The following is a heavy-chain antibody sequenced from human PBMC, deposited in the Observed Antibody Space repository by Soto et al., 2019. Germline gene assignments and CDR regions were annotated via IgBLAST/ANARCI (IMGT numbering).Heavy chain of an antibody. CDR3: ARDVSGKLGHDS. CDR2: TKQDGSDK. J-gene: IGHJ5*01. Sequence: GGSLRLSXAASGFTFSSFWMSWVRRAPGKGLEWVANTKQDGSDKNYVGSVKGRFTISRDNAKSSLYLQMNSLRVEDTAIYYCARDVSGKLGHDSWGQGTLVTVSS. D-gene: IGHD3-10*01. V-gene: IGHV3-7*01. CDR1: GFTFSSFW.